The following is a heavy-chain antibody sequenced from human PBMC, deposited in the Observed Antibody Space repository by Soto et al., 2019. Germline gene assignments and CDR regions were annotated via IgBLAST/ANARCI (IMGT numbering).Heavy chain of an antibody. J-gene: IGHJ6*02. CDR1: GYSFSTYW. CDR2: IYPDDSDI. V-gene: IGHV5-51*01. D-gene: IGHD3-16*01. Sequence: GESLKISCKGSGYSFSTYWIAWVRQMPGKGLEWMGIIYPDDSDIRYSPSFQGQVTISVDKSIRTAYLQWRSLTASDTAIYYCARRRETTMAYDAYDLWGQWTSVTVSS. CDR3: ARRRETTMAYDAYDL.